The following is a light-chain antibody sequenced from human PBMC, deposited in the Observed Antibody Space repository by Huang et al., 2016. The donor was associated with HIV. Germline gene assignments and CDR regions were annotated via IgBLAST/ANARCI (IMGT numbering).Light chain of an antibody. CDR3: QQYERPPDT. V-gene: IGKV3-20*01. Sequence: EIVLTQSPGTLSLSPGERATLSSRASQSVGIYLAWYQQKPGQAPRLLIYGSSTRVTGIPDRFSCGGSGTDFTLSISRLEPEDFAVYYCQQYERPPDTFGPGTKVNIK. CDR2: GSS. CDR1: QSVGIY. J-gene: IGKJ3*01.